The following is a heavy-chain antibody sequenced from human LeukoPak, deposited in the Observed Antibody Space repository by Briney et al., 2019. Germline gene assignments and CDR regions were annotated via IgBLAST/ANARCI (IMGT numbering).Heavy chain of an antibody. D-gene: IGHD1-1*01. CDR2: IKSDGSDT. V-gene: IGHV3-74*01. J-gene: IGHJ4*02. CDR3: ARVGATGTADY. Sequence: GGSLRLSCVASGFTFSRYWMHWVRQAPGEGLVWVSRIKSDGSDTTYADSVKGRFTISRDNTKNTLYLQMNSLRAEDTAVYYCARVGATGTADYWGQGTLVTVSS. CDR1: GFTFSRYW.